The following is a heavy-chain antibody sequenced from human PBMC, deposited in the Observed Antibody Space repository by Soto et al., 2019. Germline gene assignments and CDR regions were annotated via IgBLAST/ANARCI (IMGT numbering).Heavy chain of an antibody. J-gene: IGHJ6*02. CDR1: GFTFSSYG. CDR2: ISYDGSNK. V-gene: IGHV3-30*18. Sequence: GGSLRLSCAASGFTFSSYGMHWVRQAPGKGLEWVAVISYDGSNKYYADSVKGRFTISRDNSKNTLYLQMNSLRAEDTAAYYCAKDSTYYDFWSGYRLGHYYYGMDVWGQGTTVTVSS. CDR3: AKDSTYYDFWSGYRLGHYYYGMDV. D-gene: IGHD3-3*01.